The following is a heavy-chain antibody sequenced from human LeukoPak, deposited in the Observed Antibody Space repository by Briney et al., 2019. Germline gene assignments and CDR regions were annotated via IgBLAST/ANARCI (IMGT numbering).Heavy chain of an antibody. CDR2: INHSGST. CDR3: ARTSKRSTMVRGGYLTLGSWYFDL. CDR1: GGSISSSSYY. J-gene: IGHJ2*01. Sequence: SETLSLTCTVSGGSISSSSYYWGWIRQPPGKGLEWIGEINHSGSTNYNPSLKSRVTIPVDTSKNQFSLKLSSVTAADPAVYYCARTSKRSTMVRGGYLTLGSWYFDLWGRGTLVTVSS. V-gene: IGHV4-39*07. D-gene: IGHD3-10*01.